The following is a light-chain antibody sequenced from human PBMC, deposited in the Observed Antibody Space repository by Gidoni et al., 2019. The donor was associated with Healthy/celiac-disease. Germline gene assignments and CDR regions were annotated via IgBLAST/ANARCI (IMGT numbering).Light chain of an antibody. CDR1: QSVSSN. Sequence: EIVMTQSPATLSVSPGERATLSCRASQSVSSNLAWYQQKPGQAPRLLIYGASTRATGIPARFSGSGSGTEFTLTISSLQSEDFAVYYCQQYNNWPRQTFXQXTKVEIK. CDR2: GAS. V-gene: IGKV3-15*01. CDR3: QQYNNWPRQT. J-gene: IGKJ1*01.